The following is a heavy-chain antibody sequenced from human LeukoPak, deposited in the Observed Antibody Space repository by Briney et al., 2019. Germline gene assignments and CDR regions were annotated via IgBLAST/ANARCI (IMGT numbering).Heavy chain of an antibody. CDR2: ISSSGSPI. V-gene: IGHV3-48*03. CDR1: GFTFSSYD. CDR3: AREGTPDLDY. Sequence: PGGSLRLSCAASGFTFSSYDMNWVRQAPGKGLEWVSYISSSGSPIYYADSVKGRFTISRDSAKRSLYLQMNSLRAEDTAVYYCAREGTPDLDYWGQGTLVTVSS. J-gene: IGHJ4*02. D-gene: IGHD2-15*01.